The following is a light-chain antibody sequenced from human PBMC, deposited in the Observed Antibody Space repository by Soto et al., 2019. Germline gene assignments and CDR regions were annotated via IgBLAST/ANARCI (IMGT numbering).Light chain of an antibody. CDR2: AAS. J-gene: IGKJ1*01. Sequence: DLQMTQSPSSLSASVGDRVTITCRASQTISDYLSWYQQKPGKAPNLLIYAASSVQSGVPSRFSGRGSGTYFTLTISSLQPEDSATYYCQQTYSTPPWTFGPGTKVEIK. CDR3: QQTYSTPPWT. CDR1: QTISDY. V-gene: IGKV1-39*01.